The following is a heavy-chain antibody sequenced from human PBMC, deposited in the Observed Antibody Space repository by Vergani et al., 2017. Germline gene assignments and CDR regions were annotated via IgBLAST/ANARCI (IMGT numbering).Heavy chain of an antibody. CDR1: GGSISSGGYY. CDR3: ARCVLGLGELSLNWFDP. J-gene: IGHJ5*02. CDR2: IYYSGST. Sequence: QVQLQESGPGLVKPSQTLSLTCTVSGGSISSGGYYWSWIRQHPGKGLEWIGYIYYSGSTYYNPSLKSRVTISVDTSKNQFSLKLSSVTAADTAVYYCARCVLGLGELSLNWFDPWGQGTLVTVSS. D-gene: IGHD3-16*02. V-gene: IGHV4-31*03.